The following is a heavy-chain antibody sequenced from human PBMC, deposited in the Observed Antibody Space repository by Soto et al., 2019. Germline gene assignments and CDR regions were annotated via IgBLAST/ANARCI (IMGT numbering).Heavy chain of an antibody. CDR1: GFTFSSYA. Sequence: QVQLVESGGGVVQPGRSLRLSCAASGFTFSSYAMHWVRQAPGKGLEWVADISYDGSNKYYADSVKGRFTISRDNSKNTLYLQMNSLRAEDTAVYYCARGEGRGYGAVDYWGQGTLVTVSS. J-gene: IGHJ4*02. CDR3: ARGEGRGYGAVDY. V-gene: IGHV3-30-3*01. CDR2: ISYDGSNK. D-gene: IGHD5-18*01.